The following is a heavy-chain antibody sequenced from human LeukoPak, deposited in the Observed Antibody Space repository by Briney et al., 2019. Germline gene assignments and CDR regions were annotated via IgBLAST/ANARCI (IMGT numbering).Heavy chain of an antibody. V-gene: IGHV1-2*02. J-gene: IGHJ4*02. CDR2: INPNSGGT. Sequence: ASVKVSCKASGYTFTGYYMHWVRQAPGQGLEWMGWINPNSGGTNYAQKFQGRVTMTRDTSISTAYMELSRLRSDDTAVYYCAREGYSSSWYGVDYWGQGTLVTVSS. CDR3: AREGYSSSWYGVDY. D-gene: IGHD6-13*01. CDR1: GYTFTGYY.